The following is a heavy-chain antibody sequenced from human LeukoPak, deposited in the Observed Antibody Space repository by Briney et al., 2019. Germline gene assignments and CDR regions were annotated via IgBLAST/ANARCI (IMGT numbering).Heavy chain of an antibody. CDR1: GFTVITND. V-gene: IGHV3-53*01. CDR2: LYRDGNT. D-gene: IGHD1-14*01. J-gene: IGHJ4*02. Sequence: GGSLRLSCAASGFTVITNDMTWVRQAPGKGLEWVSVLYRDGNTKYADSVQGRFTISRDNSKNTLYLEMNILSPDDTAVYYCARGVEPLAANTLAYWGQGTLVTVSS. CDR3: ARGVEPLAANTLAY.